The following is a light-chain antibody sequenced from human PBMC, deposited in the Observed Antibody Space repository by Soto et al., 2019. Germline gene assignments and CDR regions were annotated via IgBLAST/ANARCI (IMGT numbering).Light chain of an antibody. CDR1: QIISTY. CDR3: QHSYDMPWP. V-gene: IGKV1-39*01. Sequence: DLEMARSPSSLSASVGDTVTITCRASQIISTYLTWYQQKPGKAPKLLIYAAYNLQSGVPSRFSGSGSGTDFTLTISSLQPEDFAAYYCQHSYDMPWPFGQGTKVAIK. J-gene: IGKJ1*01. CDR2: AAY.